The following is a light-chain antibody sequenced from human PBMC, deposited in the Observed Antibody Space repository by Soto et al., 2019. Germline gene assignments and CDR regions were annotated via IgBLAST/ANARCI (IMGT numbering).Light chain of an antibody. CDR2: GAS. CDR1: QSISDNY. CDR3: QHYGTSSSWT. V-gene: IGKV3-20*01. J-gene: IGKJ1*01. Sequence: TVLTQFPGSLSLSPGESATLSCRASQSISDNYLAWYQQRPGQAPRLLIYGASSRATGIPDRFSGSGSGTDFTLTISRLETEDFAVYFCQHYGTSSSWTFGQGTRWIS.